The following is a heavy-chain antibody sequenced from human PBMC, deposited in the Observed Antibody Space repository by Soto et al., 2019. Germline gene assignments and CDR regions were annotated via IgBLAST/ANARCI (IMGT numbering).Heavy chain of an antibody. D-gene: IGHD2-2*01. J-gene: IGHJ5*02. V-gene: IGHV1-69*13. CDR1: GGTFSSYA. Sequence: SVKVSCKASGGTFSSYAISWVRQAPGPGLEWMGGIIPIFGTANYAQKFQGRVTITADESTSTAYMELSSLRSEDTAVYYCARVEPSEGDIVVVPADNWFDPWGQGTLVTVSS. CDR3: ARVEPSEGDIVVVPADNWFDP. CDR2: IIPIFGTA.